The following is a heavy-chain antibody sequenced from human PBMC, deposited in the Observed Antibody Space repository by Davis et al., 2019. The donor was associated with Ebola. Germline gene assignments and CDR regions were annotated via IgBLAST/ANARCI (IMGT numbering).Heavy chain of an antibody. V-gene: IGHV3-33*06. CDR3: AKWGIFYQYFFDY. D-gene: IGHD7-27*01. J-gene: IGHJ4*02. CDR2: IWYDGSNK. Sequence: GESLKISCAASGFTFSSYGMHWVRQAPGKGLEWVAVIWYDGSNKYYADSVKGRFTISRDNSKNTVFLQMNSLRAEDTAVYYCAKWGIFYQYFFDYWGQGTLVTVSS. CDR1: GFTFSSYG.